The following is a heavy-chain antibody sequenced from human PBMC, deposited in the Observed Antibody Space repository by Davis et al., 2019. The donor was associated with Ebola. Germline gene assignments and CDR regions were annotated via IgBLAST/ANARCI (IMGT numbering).Heavy chain of an antibody. CDR1: GGSFSGYY. V-gene: IGHV4-34*01. D-gene: IGHD3-3*01. CDR2: INHSGST. CDR3: ARGAPTYYDVWSGTRGDGMDV. Sequence: MPSETLSLTCAVYGGSFSGYYWSWIRQPPGKGLEWIGEINHSGSTNYNPSLKSRVTISVDTSKNQFSLKLSSVTAADTAVYYCARGAPTYYDVWSGTRGDGMDVWGQGTTVTVSS. J-gene: IGHJ6*02.